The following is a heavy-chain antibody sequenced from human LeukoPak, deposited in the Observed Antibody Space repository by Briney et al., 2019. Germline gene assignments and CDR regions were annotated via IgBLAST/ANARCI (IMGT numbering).Heavy chain of an antibody. CDR2: INPNSGGT. CDR1: GYTFTGYY. D-gene: IGHD6-19*01. Sequence: ASVKVSCKASGYTFTGYYMHRVRQAPGQGLEWMGWINPNSGGTNYAQKFQGRVTMTRDTSISTAYMELSRLRSDDTAVYYCARVGTGIAVAGNFDYWGQGTLVTVSS. CDR3: ARVGTGIAVAGNFDY. J-gene: IGHJ4*02. V-gene: IGHV1-2*02.